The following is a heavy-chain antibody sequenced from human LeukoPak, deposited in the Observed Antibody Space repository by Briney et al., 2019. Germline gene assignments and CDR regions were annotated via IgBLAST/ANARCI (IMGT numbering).Heavy chain of an antibody. CDR2: INPSGGST. J-gene: IGHJ4*02. CDR1: GYTFTSYG. CDR3: ARAQQLRSALDY. D-gene: IGHD6-13*01. V-gene: IGHV1-46*01. Sequence: GASVKVSCKASGYTFTSYGISWVRQAPGQGLEWMGIINPSGGSTSYAQKFQGRVTMTRDMSTSTVYMELSSLRSEDTAVYYCARAQQLRSALDYWGQGTLVTVSS.